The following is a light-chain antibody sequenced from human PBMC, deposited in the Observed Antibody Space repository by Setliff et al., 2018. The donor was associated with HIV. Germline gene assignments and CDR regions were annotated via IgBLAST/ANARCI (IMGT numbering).Light chain of an antibody. CDR1: QMINSQ. J-gene: IGKJ2*01. CDR3: QQREAYT. V-gene: IGKV3-11*01. CDR2: DAS. Sequence: EIVLTQFPATLSLSPGERATLSCRTSQMINSQVAWYQQKTGQAPRLLIYDASYRAAGVPARFSGSGSGTDFTLTISSLEPEDFAVYYCQQREAYTVGQGTKVDIK.